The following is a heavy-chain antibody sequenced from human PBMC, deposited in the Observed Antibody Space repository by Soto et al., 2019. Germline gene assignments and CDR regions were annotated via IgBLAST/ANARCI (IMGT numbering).Heavy chain of an antibody. CDR2: IYYSGST. CDR3: ARHHDS. J-gene: IGHJ4*02. V-gene: IGHV4-59*08. CDR1: GGSISSYY. Sequence: SETLSLTCTVSGGSISSYYWSWIRQPPGKGLEWIGYIYYSGSTNYNPSLKSRVTISVDTSKNQFSLKLSSVTAAETAVYYCARHHDSWGQGTLVTVSS.